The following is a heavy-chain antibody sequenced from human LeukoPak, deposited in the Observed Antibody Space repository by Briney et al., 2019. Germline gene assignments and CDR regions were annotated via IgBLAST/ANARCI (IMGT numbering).Heavy chain of an antibody. V-gene: IGHV3-11*01. D-gene: IGHD7-27*01. J-gene: IGHJ4*02. CDR2: ISRDATII. CDR1: GFTFSDYY. Sequence: GGSLRLSCVASGFTFSDYYLTWIRQAPGKGLEWVSYISRDATIIYYSDSVKGRFTISRDNAKNTLYLQMNSLRAEDTAVYYCAKGYELGFDYWGQGTLVTVSS. CDR3: AKGYELGFDY.